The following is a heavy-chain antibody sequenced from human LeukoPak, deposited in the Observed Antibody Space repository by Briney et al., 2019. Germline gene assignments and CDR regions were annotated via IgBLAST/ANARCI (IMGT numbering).Heavy chain of an antibody. J-gene: IGHJ6*03. CDR3: AKGGYSIAAYYYYYYMDV. CDR1: GFTFSSYA. D-gene: IGHD6-25*01. V-gene: IGHV3-23*01. CDR2: ISGSGGST. Sequence: GGSLRLSCAASGFTFSSYAMSWVRQAPGKGLEWVSVISGSGGSTYYADSVKGRFTISRDNSKDTLYLQRNSLRAEDTAVYYCAKGGYSIAAYYYYYYMDVWGKGTTVTVSS.